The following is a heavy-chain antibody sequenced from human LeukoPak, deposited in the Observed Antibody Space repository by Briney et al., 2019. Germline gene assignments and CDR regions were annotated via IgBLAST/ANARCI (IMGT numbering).Heavy chain of an antibody. Sequence: SVTVSCKASGGTFTSYAISWVRQAPGQGLEWMGRIIPIFGTANYAQKFQGGVTITADKSTSTAYMELSSLRSEDTAVYYCARVSFCSGSSCYAGHDYWGQGTLVTVSS. CDR1: GGTFTSYA. D-gene: IGHD2-15*01. CDR3: ARVSFCSGSSCYAGHDY. J-gene: IGHJ4*02. V-gene: IGHV1-69*06. CDR2: IIPIFGTA.